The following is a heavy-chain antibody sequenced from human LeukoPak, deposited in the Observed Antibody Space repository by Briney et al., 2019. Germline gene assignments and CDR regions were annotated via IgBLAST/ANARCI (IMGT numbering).Heavy chain of an antibody. V-gene: IGHV3-53*01. D-gene: IGHD4-17*01. CDR2: IYSGGTT. Sequence: GGSLRLSCAASGFTVSNNYMSWVRQAPGKGLEWVSVIYSGGTTYYTDSVKGRFTISRDSSKNTLYLQMNSLRAEDTAVYYCARAGGSTVSHSDYWGQGTLVTVSS. CDR1: GFTVSNNY. J-gene: IGHJ4*02. CDR3: ARAGGSTVSHSDY.